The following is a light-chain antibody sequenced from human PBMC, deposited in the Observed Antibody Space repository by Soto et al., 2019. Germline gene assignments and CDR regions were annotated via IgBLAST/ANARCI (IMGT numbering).Light chain of an antibody. J-gene: IGKJ1*01. Sequence: DIQMTQSPSTLSASVGDRVIITCRASQSVDNWLAWYQQKPGKAPTLLIYKATNLGRGVPSRFGGSGSATEFTLTIDNLQPDDFATYYCQPYDSVSPWTVGQGTKVDSK. V-gene: IGKV1-5*03. CDR1: QSVDNW. CDR2: KAT. CDR3: QPYDSVSPWT.